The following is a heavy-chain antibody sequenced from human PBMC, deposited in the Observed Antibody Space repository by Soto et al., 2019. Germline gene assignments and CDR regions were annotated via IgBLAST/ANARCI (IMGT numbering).Heavy chain of an antibody. CDR1: VFTVSYYY. V-gene: IGHV3-72*01. CDR3: VRATYLSDSSGYTRCLDY. CDR2: YRNKSQRYST. Sequence: PLRLSCAGSVFTVSYYYIGWVRQAPGKGVGWVGRYRNKSQRYSTAYAASVKGRFTAARDESKNSAYLQMNRMTTEDTAVYYCVRATYLSDSSGYTRCLDYWGQGTLVTVSS. D-gene: IGHD3-22*01. J-gene: IGHJ4*02.